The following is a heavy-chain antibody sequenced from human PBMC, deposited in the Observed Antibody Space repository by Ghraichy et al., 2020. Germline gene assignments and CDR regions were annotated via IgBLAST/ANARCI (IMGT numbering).Heavy chain of an antibody. CDR2: IYYSGST. Sequence: SETLSLTCTVSGGSLSTSTSYHWGWLRQPPGKGMEWIGSIYYSGSTSYNPSLKSRVTISVDTSNDQFSLNLRSVTAADTAVYYCARHLRGVIMVMAYVFDSWGQGALVTVSA. V-gene: IGHV4-39*01. D-gene: IGHD3-3*01. J-gene: IGHJ4*02. CDR1: GGSLSTSTSYH. CDR3: ARHLRGVIMVMAYVFDS.